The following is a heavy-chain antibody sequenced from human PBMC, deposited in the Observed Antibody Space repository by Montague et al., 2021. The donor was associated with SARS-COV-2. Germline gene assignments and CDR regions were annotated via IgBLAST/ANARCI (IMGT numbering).Heavy chain of an antibody. Sequence: SETLSLTCTVHRGSFSGYYWIWIRQPPGKGLEWIGEINHSGGVNYNPSLKSRVTISVDASKNHFSLKLRSVTAADTAIYYCARGYCSSTTCYRSLHYWGQGTLVAVSS. CDR3: ARGYCSSTTCYRSLHY. D-gene: IGHD2-2*01. CDR2: INHSGGV. J-gene: IGHJ4*02. CDR1: RGSFSGYY. V-gene: IGHV4-34*01.